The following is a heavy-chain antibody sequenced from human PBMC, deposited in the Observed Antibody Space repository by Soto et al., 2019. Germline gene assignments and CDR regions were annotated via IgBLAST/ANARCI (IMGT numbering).Heavy chain of an antibody. CDR2: ISARGGGL. V-gene: IGHV3-23*01. J-gene: IGHJ4*02. CDR3: PKGTIEYSASVDS. D-gene: IGHD5-12*01. Sequence: EVQLLESGGGLVQPGGSLRLSCAASGFSFSSYAMVWVRQAPGKGLEWVSVISARGGGLYFADSVKGRFTISRDNSKNVLSLEMTSLIAEDTATYFCPKGTIEYSASVDSWGQGTVVVVSS. CDR1: GFSFSSYA.